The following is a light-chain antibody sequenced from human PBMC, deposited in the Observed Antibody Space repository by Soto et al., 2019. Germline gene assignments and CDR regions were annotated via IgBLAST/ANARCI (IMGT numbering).Light chain of an antibody. Sequence: EIVFTQSPGTLSLSPGDSATLSCRASQSVSSSYLAWYQQKPGQAPRLLIYGASSRATGIPDRFSGSGSGTDFTLTISRLQPEDLAVYDCQQYGSSPWTFGQGTKGEIK. CDR3: QQYGSSPWT. V-gene: IGKV3-20*01. CDR2: GAS. CDR1: QSVSSSY. J-gene: IGKJ1*01.